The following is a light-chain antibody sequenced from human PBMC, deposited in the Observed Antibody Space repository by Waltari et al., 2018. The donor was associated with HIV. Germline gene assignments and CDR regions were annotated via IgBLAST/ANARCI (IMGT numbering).Light chain of an antibody. CDR2: KDS. CDR3: QSVDSKDSHYV. CDR1: TLADQY. J-gene: IGLJ1*01. V-gene: IGLV3-25*03. Sequence: SYELTQPPSVSVSPGQTVRTTCSGGTLADQYVYWYQQKSGQAPVLVMYKDSERPSGIPERFYGSTSGTTVTLIISGVQAEDEADYYCQSVDSKDSHYVFGTGTKVTGL.